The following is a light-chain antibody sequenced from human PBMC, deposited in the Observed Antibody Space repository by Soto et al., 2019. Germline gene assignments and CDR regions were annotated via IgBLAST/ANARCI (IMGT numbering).Light chain of an antibody. CDR2: NDN. Sequence: QSVLTQPPSASGTPGQRVTISCSGSSSNIGSNTVNWYQQITGTAPTLLINNDNQRPSGVGDRFSVSKSGTAGSLAISGLQSEDEGDYYCAAWDDSLNGHVVFGGGTKLTVL. CDR3: AAWDDSLNGHVV. CDR1: SSNIGSNT. J-gene: IGLJ2*01. V-gene: IGLV1-44*01.